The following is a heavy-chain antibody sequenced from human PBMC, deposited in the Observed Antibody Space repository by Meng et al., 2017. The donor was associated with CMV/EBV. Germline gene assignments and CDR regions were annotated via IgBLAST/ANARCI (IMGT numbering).Heavy chain of an antibody. CDR2: VSYDGSNK. J-gene: IGHJ4*02. Sequence: GGSLRLSCTVSGFIFSTYAMHWVRQAPGKGLEWVALVSYDGSNKYYADSVKGRFTISRDNSKNTLYLQMNSPRPEDTAVYYCARGGTRWIKVYYFDHWGQGTLVTVSS. V-gene: IGHV3-30-3*01. CDR3: ARGGTRWIKVYYFDH. CDR1: GFIFSTYA. D-gene: IGHD4-23*01.